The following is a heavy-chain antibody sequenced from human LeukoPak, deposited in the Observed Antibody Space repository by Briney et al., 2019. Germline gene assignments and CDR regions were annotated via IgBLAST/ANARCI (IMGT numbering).Heavy chain of an antibody. D-gene: IGHD6-13*01. CDR2: IKWDGGST. CDR1: GFTFDDYG. J-gene: IGHJ4*02. Sequence: GGSLRLSCAASGFTFDDYGMSWVRQAPGKGREWVSGIKWDGGSTGYADSVKGRFTISRDNAKNPLYLQMNSLRAEDTALYYCARDVPGIAAAVTSLSFDYWGQGTLVTVSS. CDR3: ARDVPGIAAAVTSLSFDY. V-gene: IGHV3-20*04.